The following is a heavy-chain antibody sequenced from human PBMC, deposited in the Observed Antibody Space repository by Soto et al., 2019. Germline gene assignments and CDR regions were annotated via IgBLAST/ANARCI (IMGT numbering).Heavy chain of an antibody. CDR1: GGSISSGDYY. D-gene: IGHD4-17*01. CDR2: IYYSGST. Sequence: SETLSLTCTVSGGSISSGDYYWSWIRQPPGKGLEWIGYIYYSGSTYYNPSLKSRVTISVDTSKNQFSLKLSSVTAADTAVYYCAREPLAVTRDYYYGMDVWGQGTTVTVS. J-gene: IGHJ6*02. CDR3: AREPLAVTRDYYYGMDV. V-gene: IGHV4-30-4*01.